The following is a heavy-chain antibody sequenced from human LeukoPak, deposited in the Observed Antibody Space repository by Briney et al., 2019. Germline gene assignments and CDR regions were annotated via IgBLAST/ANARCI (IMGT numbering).Heavy chain of an antibody. CDR3: ARGGHTDYSGAGSFEY. Sequence: ASVKVSCKASGYTFTGYYMHWVRQAPGQGLEWMAWIKPNSGDTNYAQNFLGRITVSRDTSIATAYMELISLTADDTAVYFCARGGHTDYSGAGSFEYWGQGTRVTVSS. V-gene: IGHV1-2*02. CDR2: IKPNSGDT. J-gene: IGHJ4*02. D-gene: IGHD3-10*01. CDR1: GYTFTGYY.